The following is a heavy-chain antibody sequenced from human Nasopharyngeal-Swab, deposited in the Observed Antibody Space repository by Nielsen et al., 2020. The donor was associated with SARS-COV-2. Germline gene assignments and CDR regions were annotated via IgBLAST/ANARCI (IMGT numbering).Heavy chain of an antibody. CDR3: ARARVRGWYEEGYYYYGMDV. Sequence: WIRRSPSRGLEWLGRTYYRAKWYNDYAVSVKSRITINPDTSKNQFSLQLISVTPEDTAVYYCARARVRGWYEEGYYYYGMDVWGQGTTVTVSS. V-gene: IGHV6-1*01. D-gene: IGHD6-19*01. CDR2: TYYRAKWYN. J-gene: IGHJ6*02.